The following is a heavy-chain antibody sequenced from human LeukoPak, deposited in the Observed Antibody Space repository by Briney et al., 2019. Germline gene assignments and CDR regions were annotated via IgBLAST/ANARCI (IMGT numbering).Heavy chain of an antibody. CDR3: ATVVRFISGSYYFDY. D-gene: IGHD1-26*01. Sequence: GASVSVSCKVSGYTLTELSMHWVRQAPGKGLEWMGGFDPEDGETIYAQQFQGRVTMTEDTSTDTAYMELSSLRSEDTAVYYCATVVRFISGSYYFDYWGQGTLVTVSS. CDR1: GYTLTELS. V-gene: IGHV1-24*01. J-gene: IGHJ4*02. CDR2: FDPEDGET.